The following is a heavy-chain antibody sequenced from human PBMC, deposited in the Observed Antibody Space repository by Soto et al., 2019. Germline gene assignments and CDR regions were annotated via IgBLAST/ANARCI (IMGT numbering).Heavy chain of an antibody. CDR3: AKRGIEVIMVSARGKWFDP. V-gene: IGHV3-23*01. CDR2: SSGSGGST. CDR1: GLTFSSYA. D-gene: IGHD2-8*01. J-gene: IGHJ5*02. Sequence: GGSLRLSCAASGLTFSSYAMIWVRQAPGRGLEWVSASSGSGGSTYYADSVKVVFTISRDNSKNTLYLQMNSLRAEDTALYYCAKRGIEVIMVSARGKWFDPWGQGTLVTVSS.